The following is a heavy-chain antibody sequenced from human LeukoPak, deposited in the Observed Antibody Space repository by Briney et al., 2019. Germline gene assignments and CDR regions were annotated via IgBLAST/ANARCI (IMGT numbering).Heavy chain of an antibody. Sequence: SETLSLTCAVYGGSISSGDYYWSWIRQPPGKGLEWIGCIYYSGSTYYNPSLKSRVTISVDTSKNQFSLKLSSVTAADTAVYYCARAPCARYYYGMDVWGQGTTVTVSS. V-gene: IGHV4-30-4*01. J-gene: IGHJ6*02. CDR2: IYYSGST. CDR1: GGSISSGDYY. CDR3: ARAPCARYYYGMDV.